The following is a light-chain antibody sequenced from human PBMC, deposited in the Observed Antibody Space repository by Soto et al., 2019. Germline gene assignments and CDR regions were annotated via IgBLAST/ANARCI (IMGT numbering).Light chain of an antibody. Sequence: EIVLTQSPGTLSLSPGERATLSCRASQTISSINLAWYQQKPGQAPRLLIYGTSNRAAGIPDRFRGSGSGTDFTLTISRLEPEDFVVYYCHQYCSLPLPFGGGAKVEIK. CDR1: QTISSIN. V-gene: IGKV3-20*01. J-gene: IGKJ4*01. CDR3: HQYCSLPLP. CDR2: GTS.